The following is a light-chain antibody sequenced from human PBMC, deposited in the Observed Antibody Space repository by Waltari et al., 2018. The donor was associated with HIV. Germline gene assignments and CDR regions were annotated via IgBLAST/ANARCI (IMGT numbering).Light chain of an antibody. Sequence: DTVLTQSPGTLSLSPGERATLYCRASQNVYANYLAWYQQNPGQAPRLLISGASDRAAGIPERFSGSGSGTDFALTISKLEPEDFSVYYCQQYGDSPAFGQGTKVEIK. V-gene: IGKV3-20*01. CDR2: GAS. CDR1: QNVYANY. J-gene: IGKJ1*01. CDR3: QQYGDSPA.